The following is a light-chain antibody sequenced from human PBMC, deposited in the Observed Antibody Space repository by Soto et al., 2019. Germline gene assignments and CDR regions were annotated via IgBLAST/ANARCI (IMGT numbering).Light chain of an antibody. CDR1: QDISSS. V-gene: IGKV1-9*01. CDR2: AAS. CDR3: QQLNSYPSIT. Sequence: DIHLTQSPSFLSASVGDRVTITCRASQDISSSLAWYQQKPGKAPKLLIYAASTLQGGVPSRFSGSGSGTEFTLTISSLQPEDFATYYCQQLNSYPSITFGQGTRL. J-gene: IGKJ5*01.